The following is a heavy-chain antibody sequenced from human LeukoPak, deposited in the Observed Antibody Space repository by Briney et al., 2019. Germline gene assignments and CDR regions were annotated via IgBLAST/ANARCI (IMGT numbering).Heavy chain of an antibody. Sequence: GGSLRLSCAASGFTFSSYGMHWVRQAPGKGLEWVSSISSSGNDISYADSVKGRFTISRDNGKNSLFLQLNSLRAEDTAVYYCARAVAGLDGYNGYWGQGTLVTVSS. CDR2: ISSSGNDI. D-gene: IGHD5-24*01. V-gene: IGHV3-21*01. CDR1: GFTFSSYG. CDR3: ARAVAGLDGYNGY. J-gene: IGHJ4*02.